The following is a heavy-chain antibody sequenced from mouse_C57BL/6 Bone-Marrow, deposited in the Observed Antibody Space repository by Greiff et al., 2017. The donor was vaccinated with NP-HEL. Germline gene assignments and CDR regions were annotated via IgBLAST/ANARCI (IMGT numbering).Heavy chain of an antibody. J-gene: IGHJ2*01. V-gene: IGHV1-4*01. CDR2: INPSSGYT. Sequence: VQVVESGAELARPGASVKMSCKASGYTFTSYTMHWVKQRPGQGLEWIGYINPSSGYTKYNQKFKDKATLTADKSSSTAYMQLSSLTSEDSAVYYCARNTGTGYFDYWGQGTTLTVSS. D-gene: IGHD4-1*01. CDR1: GYTFTSYT. CDR3: ARNTGTGYFDY.